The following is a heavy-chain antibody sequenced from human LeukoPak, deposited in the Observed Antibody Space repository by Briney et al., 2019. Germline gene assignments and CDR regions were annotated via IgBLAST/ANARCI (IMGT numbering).Heavy chain of an antibody. CDR1: GGSISSSTYY. D-gene: IGHD6-19*01. V-gene: IGHV4-39*01. CDR2: IYYSGST. Sequence: SETLSLTCTVSGGSISSSTYYWGWIRQPPGKGLEWIGNIYYSGSTYYNPSLKSRVTISVDTSKNQVSLKLSSVTAADTAVYYCARLTVAGTLDYWGQGTLVTVSS. CDR3: ARLTVAGTLDY. J-gene: IGHJ4*02.